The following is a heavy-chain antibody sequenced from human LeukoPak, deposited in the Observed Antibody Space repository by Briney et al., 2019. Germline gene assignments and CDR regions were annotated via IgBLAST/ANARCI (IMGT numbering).Heavy chain of an antibody. CDR1: GYTFTSYD. V-gene: IGHV1-8*01. J-gene: IGHJ6*02. Sequence: GASVKVSCKASGYTFTSYDINWVRQATGQGLEWMGWMNPNSGNTGYAQKFQGRVTMTRNTSIGTAYMELSSLRSEDTAVYYCACYGYSYGYYYGMDVWGQGTTVIVSS. CDR3: ACYGYSYGYYYGMDV. D-gene: IGHD5-18*01. CDR2: MNPNSGNT.